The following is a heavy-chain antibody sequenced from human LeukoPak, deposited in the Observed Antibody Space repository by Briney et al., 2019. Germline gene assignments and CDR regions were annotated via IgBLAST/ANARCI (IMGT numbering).Heavy chain of an antibody. J-gene: IGHJ4*02. CDR1: GFTFSNYT. Sequence: GGSMRLSCVASGFTFSNYTMSWVRQAPGRGLEWVSTISGGGDSIYYTDSVKGQFTISRENSKNTLYLQMKSRRVQDTAVYYCSKESAQFDYLGPGTLGTGSS. V-gene: IGHV3-23*01. D-gene: IGHD3-3*01. CDR2: ISGGGDSI. CDR3: SKESAQFDY.